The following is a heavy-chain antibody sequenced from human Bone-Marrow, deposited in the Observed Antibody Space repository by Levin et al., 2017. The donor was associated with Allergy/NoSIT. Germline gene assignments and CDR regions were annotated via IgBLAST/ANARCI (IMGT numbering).Heavy chain of an antibody. D-gene: IGHD5-18*01. Sequence: GESLKISCAASGFTFRSFGMHWIRQAPGKGLQWVSVISYDGTTKHYADSVRGRFAISRDNSKNTVYLHMSGLRVEDSAVYYCAKVSGYKNSTSGDYWGQGTLVTVSS. J-gene: IGHJ4*02. CDR3: AKVSGYKNSTSGDY. CDR2: ISYDGTTK. CDR1: GFTFRSFG. V-gene: IGHV3-30*18.